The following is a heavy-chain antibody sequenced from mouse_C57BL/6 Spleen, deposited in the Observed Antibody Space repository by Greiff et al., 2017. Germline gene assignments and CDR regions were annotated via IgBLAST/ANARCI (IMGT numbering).Heavy chain of an antibody. CDR2: ISGGGGNT. Sequence: EVKLVESGGGLVKPGGSLKLSCAASGFTFSSYTMSWVRQTPEKRLEWVATISGGGGNTYYPDSVKGRFTISRDNAKNTLYLQMSSLRSEDTALYYGARFGITTVVATRRGYAMDYWGQGTSVTVSS. J-gene: IGHJ4*01. D-gene: IGHD1-1*01. CDR3: ARFGITTVVATRRGYAMDY. V-gene: IGHV5-9*01. CDR1: GFTFSSYT.